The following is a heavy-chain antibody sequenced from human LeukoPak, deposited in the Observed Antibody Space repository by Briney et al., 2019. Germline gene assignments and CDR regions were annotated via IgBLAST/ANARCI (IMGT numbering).Heavy chain of an antibody. CDR2: IYYSGST. J-gene: IGHJ4*02. Sequence: PSETLSLTCTVSGGSISSYYWSWIRQPPGKGLEWIGCIYYSGSTNYNPSLKSRVTISVDTSKNQFSLKLSSVTAADTAVYYCARAGGFFSPFGYWGQGTLVTVSS. V-gene: IGHV4-59*12. CDR3: ARAGGFFSPFGY. D-gene: IGHD3-3*01. CDR1: GGSISSYY.